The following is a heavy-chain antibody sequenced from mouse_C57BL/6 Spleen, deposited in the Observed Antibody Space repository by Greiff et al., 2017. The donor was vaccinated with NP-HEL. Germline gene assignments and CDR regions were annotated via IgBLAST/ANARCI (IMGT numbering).Heavy chain of an antibody. V-gene: IGHV5-9*01. Sequence: EVKLVESGGGLVKPGGSLKLSCAASGFTFSSYTMSWVRQTPEKRLEWVATISGGGGNTYYPDSVKGRFTISRDNAKNTLYLKMSSLRSEDTALYYCARQAYYGPWFAYWGQGTLVTVSA. CDR2: ISGGGGNT. CDR1: GFTFSSYT. CDR3: ARQAYYGPWFAY. D-gene: IGHD1-1*01. J-gene: IGHJ3*01.